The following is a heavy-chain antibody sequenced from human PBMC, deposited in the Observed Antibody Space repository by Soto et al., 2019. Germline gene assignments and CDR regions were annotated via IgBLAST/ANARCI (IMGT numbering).Heavy chain of an antibody. CDR1: GGSIRESGFY. CDR2: IYFNGRT. Sequence: QMQLQESGPGLVKPSETLSLTCTVSGGSIRESGFYWGWIRQPPGKGLEWIGSIYFNGRTNHNPSLKSRVTLSLDASKNQFSLKLISVTAAYTAVYYCARSLMDVWGNATTVTVSS. CDR3: ARSLMDV. J-gene: IGHJ6*03. V-gene: IGHV4-39*01.